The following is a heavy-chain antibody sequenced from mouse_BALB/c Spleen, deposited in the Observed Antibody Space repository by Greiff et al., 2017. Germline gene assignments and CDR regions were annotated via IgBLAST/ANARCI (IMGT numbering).Heavy chain of an antibody. CDR3: ARDGNYYYYAMDY. V-gene: IGHV2-6-7*01. CDR1: GFSLTGYG. CDR2: IWGDGST. Sequence: VQGVESGPGLVAPSQSLSITCTVSGFSLTGYGVNWVRQPPGKGLEWLGMIWGDGSTDYNSALKSRLSISKDNSKSQVFLKMNSLQTDDTARYYCARDGNYYYYAMDYWGQGTSVTVSS. J-gene: IGHJ4*01. D-gene: IGHD2-1*01.